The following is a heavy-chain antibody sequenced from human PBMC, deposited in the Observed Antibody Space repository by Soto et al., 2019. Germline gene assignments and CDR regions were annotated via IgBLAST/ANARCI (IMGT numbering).Heavy chain of an antibody. Sequence: ASVKVSCKASGYTFSDYYIHWVRQAPGQGLEWMGWILPNSGATNYAQKFQGRVTVTRDTSITTAYMELSRLTSDDTAVYYCASVGGAWSHFDSWGQGTLVTVSS. J-gene: IGHJ4*02. D-gene: IGHD3-16*01. CDR1: GYTFSDYY. CDR3: ASVGGAWSHFDS. CDR2: ILPNSGAT. V-gene: IGHV1-2*02.